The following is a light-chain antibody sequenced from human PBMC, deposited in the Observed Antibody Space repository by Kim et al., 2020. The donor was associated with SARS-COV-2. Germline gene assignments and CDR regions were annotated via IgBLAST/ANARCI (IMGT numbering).Light chain of an antibody. J-gene: IGKJ4*01. CDR3: QPPYSRPVI. CDR1: QYVNTN. V-gene: IGKV3-15*01. CDR2: GRS. Sequence: VSPGERVTLSCRASQYVNTNLAWYQQKRGQAPRPFIFGRSTRPTDTPDRVSRSGYATDLTITMRRPEAEAVGVCNSQPPYSRPVIFGGGTKVDIK.